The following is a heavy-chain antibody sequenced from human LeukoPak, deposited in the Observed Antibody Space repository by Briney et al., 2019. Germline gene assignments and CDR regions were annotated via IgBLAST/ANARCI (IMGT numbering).Heavy chain of an antibody. V-gene: IGHV5-51*01. D-gene: IGHD3-22*01. Sequence: GESLKISCKGSGYSFASYWIGWVRQMPGKGLEWMGIIYPGDSYTTYSPSFQGQVTISADKSISTASLQWSSLKASDTAMYYCTRQVTMIPPFDCWGQGTLVTVSS. CDR3: TRQVTMIPPFDC. J-gene: IGHJ4*02. CDR1: GYSFASYW. CDR2: IYPGDSYT.